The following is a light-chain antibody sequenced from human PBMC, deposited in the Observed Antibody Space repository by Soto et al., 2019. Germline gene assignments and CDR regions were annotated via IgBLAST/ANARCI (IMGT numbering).Light chain of an antibody. Sequence: EIVLTQSPGTLSLSPGERATLSCRASQRVSSSYLAWYQQKPGQAPRLLIYGTSSRTTAIPDRFSGGGSGTHFTLTISRLEPEDFAVYYCQQYGSSSWTFGQGTKVEIK. CDR1: QRVSSSY. J-gene: IGKJ1*01. CDR2: GTS. CDR3: QQYGSSSWT. V-gene: IGKV3-20*01.